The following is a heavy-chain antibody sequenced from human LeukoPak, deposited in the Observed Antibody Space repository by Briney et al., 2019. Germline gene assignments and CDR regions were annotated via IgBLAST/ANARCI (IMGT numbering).Heavy chain of an antibody. CDR2: IYYSGST. J-gene: IGHJ4*02. CDR1: GGSISSGDYY. D-gene: IGHD3-22*01. Sequence: PSETLSLTCTVSGGSISSGDYYWSWIRQPPWKGLEWIGYIYYSGSTYYNPSLKSRVTISVDTSKNQFSLKLSSVTAADTAVYYCARGRITMITYFDYWGQGTLVTVSS. V-gene: IGHV4-30-4*01. CDR3: ARGRITMITYFDY.